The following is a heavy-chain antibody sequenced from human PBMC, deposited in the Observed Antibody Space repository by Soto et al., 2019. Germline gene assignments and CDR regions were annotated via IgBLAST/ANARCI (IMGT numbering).Heavy chain of an antibody. CDR2: IWYDGSNK. Sequence: PGGSLRLSCAASGFTFSSYGMHWVRQAPGKGLEWVAVIWYDGSNKYYADSVKGRFTISRDNSKNTLYLQMNSLRAEDTAVYYCARAYDSSGYTLDYWGQGTLVTVSS. D-gene: IGHD3-22*01. CDR3: ARAYDSSGYTLDY. CDR1: GFTFSSYG. V-gene: IGHV3-33*01. J-gene: IGHJ4*02.